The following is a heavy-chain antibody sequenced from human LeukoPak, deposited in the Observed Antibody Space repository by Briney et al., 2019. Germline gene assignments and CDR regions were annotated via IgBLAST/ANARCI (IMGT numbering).Heavy chain of an antibody. V-gene: IGHV4-30-4*01. Sequence: SETLSLTCTVSGGSISGYYWSWIRQPPGKGLEWIGYISYSGSTYYNPSLTSRLTISLDTSKNQFSLRLSSVTAADTAVYYCVRHIGGTTWDYWGQGTLVTVSS. CDR2: ISYSGST. J-gene: IGHJ4*02. D-gene: IGHD1-7*01. CDR1: GGSISGYY. CDR3: VRHIGGTTWDY.